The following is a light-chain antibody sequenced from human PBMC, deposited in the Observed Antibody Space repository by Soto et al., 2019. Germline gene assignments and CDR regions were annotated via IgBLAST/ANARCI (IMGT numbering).Light chain of an antibody. J-gene: IGKJ1*01. CDR1: ESLLQTNGKTY. V-gene: IGKV2D-29*01. CDR2: QDF. Sequence: DIVVTQTPLSLSVTPGQAASISCKSSESLLQTNGKTYLSWYLQKPGQPPQLLIRQDFNRLSGVPERFGGSGSGTDFTLKISRVEAEDVGLYYCMQGIQLPWTFGQGTKVEI. CDR3: MQGIQLPWT.